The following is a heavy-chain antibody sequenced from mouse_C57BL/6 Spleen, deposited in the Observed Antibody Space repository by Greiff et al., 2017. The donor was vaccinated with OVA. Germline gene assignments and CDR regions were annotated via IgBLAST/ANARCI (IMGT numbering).Heavy chain of an antibody. CDR2: INPSNGGT. V-gene: IGHV1-53*01. D-gene: IGHD1-1*01. J-gene: IGHJ2*01. CDR3: ARQRTGVATRYFDD. Sequence: VQLQQPGTELVKPGASVKLSCKASGYTFTSYWMHWVKPRPGQGLEWIGNINPSNGGTNYNEKFKSKATLTVDKSSSTAYMQLSSLTSEDSAVYYCARQRTGVATRYFDDWGQGTTLTVSS. CDR1: GYTFTSYW.